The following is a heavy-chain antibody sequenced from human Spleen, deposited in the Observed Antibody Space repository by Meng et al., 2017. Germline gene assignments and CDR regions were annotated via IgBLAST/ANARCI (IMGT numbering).Heavy chain of an antibody. V-gene: IGHV4-61*02. CDR2: IYTSGSP. CDR3: AGLGTDAFDI. Sequence: RPTSGLGLLKPAQTLSLTCTVTGGCSSSGSYYWSWIRQPAGKGLEWIGRIYTSGSPNYNPSLKSRVTISVDTSKNQFSLKLSSVTAADTAVYYCAGLGTDAFDIWGQGTMVTVSS. J-gene: IGHJ3*02. D-gene: IGHD3-10*01. CDR1: GGCSSSGSYY.